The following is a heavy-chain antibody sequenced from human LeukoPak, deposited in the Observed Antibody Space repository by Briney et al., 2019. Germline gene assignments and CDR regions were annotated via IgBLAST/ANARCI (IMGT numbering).Heavy chain of an antibody. CDR1: GYTFTGYY. Sequence: GASVKVSCKASGYTFTGYYMHWVRQAPGQGLEWMGWINPNSGGTNYAQKFQGRVTMTRDTSISTAYMELSRLRSDDTAAYYCARGTEQWLVRGGRGSFDPWGQGTLVTVSS. CDR3: ARGTEQWLVRGGRGSFDP. V-gene: IGHV1-2*02. D-gene: IGHD6-19*01. J-gene: IGHJ5*02. CDR2: INPNSGGT.